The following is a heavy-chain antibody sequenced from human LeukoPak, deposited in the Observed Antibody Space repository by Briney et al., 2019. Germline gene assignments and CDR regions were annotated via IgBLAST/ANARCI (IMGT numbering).Heavy chain of an antibody. D-gene: IGHD3-3*01. CDR3: ARASYTNDFWSGYYDFDY. CDR1: GFTVSSNY. J-gene: IGHJ4*02. CDR2: IYSGGST. V-gene: IGHV3-53*05. Sequence: AGGSLLLSGAASGFTVSSNYMSWGRQAPGKGLERVSVIYSGGSTYYADSVKGGFTISRDNSKNTLYLQMNSLRAEDTAVYYCARASYTNDFWSGYYDFDYWGQGTLVTVSS.